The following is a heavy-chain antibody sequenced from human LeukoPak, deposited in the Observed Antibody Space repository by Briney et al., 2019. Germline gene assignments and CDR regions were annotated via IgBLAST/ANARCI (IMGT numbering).Heavy chain of an antibody. V-gene: IGHV1-69*13. CDR3: ARGEYDYVWGSYYDGYYFDY. D-gene: IGHD3-16*01. CDR2: IIPIFGTA. Sequence: ASVKVSCKASGGTFSSYAISWVRQAPGQGLEWMGGIIPIFGTANYAQKFQGRVTITADESTSTAYMELSSLRSEDTAVYYCARGEYDYVWGSYYDGYYFDYWGQGILVTVSS. CDR1: GGTFSSYA. J-gene: IGHJ4*02.